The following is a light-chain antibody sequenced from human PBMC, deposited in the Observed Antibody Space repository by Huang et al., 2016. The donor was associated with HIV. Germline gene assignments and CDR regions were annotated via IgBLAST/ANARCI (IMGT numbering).Light chain of an antibody. Sequence: DIQMTQSPSSLSASVGDRVSITCRGSQRISSYLNWYQQKPGKAPKLLIYAASSLQSGVPSRFSGSGSGTDFTLTISSLQLEDFATYYCQQSYSTPPYTFGQGTKLEIK. CDR2: AAS. V-gene: IGKV1-39*01. CDR1: QRISSY. J-gene: IGKJ2*01. CDR3: QQSYSTPPYT.